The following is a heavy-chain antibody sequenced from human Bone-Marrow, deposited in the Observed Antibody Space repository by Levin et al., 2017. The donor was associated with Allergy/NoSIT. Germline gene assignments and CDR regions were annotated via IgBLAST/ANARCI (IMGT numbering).Heavy chain of an antibody. CDR1: GFTFSSYW. V-gene: IGHV3-74*01. Sequence: LSLTCAASGFTFSSYWMHWVRQAPGKGLVWVSLIKSDGSSTSYVDSVKGRFTISRDNAKNILYLQMNSLRVEDTAVYYCATRDLWNDFDIWGQGTMVTVSS. CDR3: ATRDLWNDFDI. D-gene: IGHD3-3*01. CDR2: IKSDGSST. J-gene: IGHJ3*02.